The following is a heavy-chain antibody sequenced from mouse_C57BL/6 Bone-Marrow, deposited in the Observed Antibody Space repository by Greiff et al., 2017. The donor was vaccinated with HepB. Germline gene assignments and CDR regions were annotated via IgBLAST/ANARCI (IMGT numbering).Heavy chain of an antibody. J-gene: IGHJ3*01. V-gene: IGHV6-3*01. CDR2: IRLKSDNYAT. CDR1: GFTFSNYW. Sequence: EVKVEESGGGLVQPGGSMKLSCVASGFTFSNYWMNWVRQSPEKGLEWVAQIRLKSDNYATHYAESVQGRFTISRDDSKSSVHLQMNNLRAADTGIYYCVISNGWFAYWGQGTLVTVSA. CDR3: VISNGWFAY.